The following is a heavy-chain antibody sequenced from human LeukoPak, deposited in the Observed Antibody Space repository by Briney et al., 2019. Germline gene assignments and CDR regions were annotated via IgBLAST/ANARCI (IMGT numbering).Heavy chain of an antibody. V-gene: IGHV1-18*01. CDR2: ISAYNGNT. J-gene: IGHJ4*02. CDR1: GYTFTSYG. Sequence: ASVKVSCKASGYTFTSYGISWVRQAPGQGLEWMGWISAYNGNTNYAQKLQGRVTMTTDTSTSTAYMELRSLRSDDTAVYYCARAAANYYDSSGPDYWGQGTLVTVSS. D-gene: IGHD3-22*01. CDR3: ARAAANYYDSSGPDY.